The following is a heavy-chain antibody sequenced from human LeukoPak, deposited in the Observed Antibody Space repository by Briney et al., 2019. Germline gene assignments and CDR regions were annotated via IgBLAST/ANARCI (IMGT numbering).Heavy chain of an antibody. CDR3: ARVEVTSDAFDI. V-gene: IGHV4-34*01. CDR1: GGSFSGYY. J-gene: IGHJ3*02. D-gene: IGHD4-17*01. CDR2: INHSGST. Sequence: SETLSLTCAVYGGSFSGYYWSWIRQPPGKGLEWIGEINHSGSTNYNPSLKSRVTISVDTSKNQFSLKLSSVTAADTAVYYCARVEVTSDAFDIWGQGTMVTVFS.